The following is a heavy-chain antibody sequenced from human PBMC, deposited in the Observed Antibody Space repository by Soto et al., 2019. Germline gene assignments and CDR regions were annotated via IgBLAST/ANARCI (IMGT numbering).Heavy chain of an antibody. Sequence: GESLKISCKGSGYSFAGYWITWVRQKPGKGLEWMGRIDPSDSQTYYSPSFRGHVTISVSKSITTVFLQWSSLRASDTAMYYCARQIYDSDTGPNFQYYFDSWGQGTPVTVSS. CDR1: GYSFAGYW. CDR3: ARQIYDSDTGPNFQYYFDS. D-gene: IGHD3-22*01. V-gene: IGHV5-10-1*01. CDR2: IDPSDSQT. J-gene: IGHJ4*02.